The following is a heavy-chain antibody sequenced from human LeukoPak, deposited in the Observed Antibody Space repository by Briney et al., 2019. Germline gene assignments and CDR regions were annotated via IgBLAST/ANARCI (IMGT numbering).Heavy chain of an antibody. CDR1: GGSISSGSYY. CDR3: ARVKSGWYLSYYYYYMDV. V-gene: IGHV4-61*09. CDR2: IYTTGST. D-gene: IGHD6-19*01. Sequence: PSETLSLTCTVSGGSISSGSYYWSWIRQPVGKGLEWIGHIYTTGSTNYSPSLKSRLTISVDTSKNQFSLKLSSVTAADTAVYYCARVKSGWYLSYYYYYMDVWGKGTTVTISS. J-gene: IGHJ6*03.